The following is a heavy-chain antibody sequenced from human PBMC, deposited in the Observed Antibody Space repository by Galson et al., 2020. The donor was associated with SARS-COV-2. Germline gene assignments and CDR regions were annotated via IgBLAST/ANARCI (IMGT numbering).Heavy chain of an antibody. Sequence: SLRLSSLSTGLTYRDHYIACVRLSPRLALDLHSRLSNTPFISLPRSAASVNGRFTISRDDSKNSVYLQMNSLKSDDTAVYYCVRWSDGSADYWGQGTLVTVSS. D-gene: IGHD2-15*01. CDR2: LSNTPFISLP. CDR3: VRWSDGSADY. V-gene: IGHV3-72*01. J-gene: IGHJ4*02. CDR1: GLTYRDHY.